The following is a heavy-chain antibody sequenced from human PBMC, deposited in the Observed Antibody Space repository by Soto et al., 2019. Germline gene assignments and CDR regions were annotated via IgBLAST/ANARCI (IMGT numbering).Heavy chain of an antibody. CDR3: WASYYYDSGGHYEAVKPLVY. CDR1: GFTFTSHG. V-gene: IGHV3-30*03. J-gene: IGHJ4*02. CDR2: ISYEGNKT. D-gene: IGHD3-22*01. Sequence: GGSLRLSCAASGFTFTSHGMHWVRQAPGKGLEWVAVISYEGNKTYFADSLKGRFTISRDNSRNTLFLQMNSLRDEDAAIYHFWASYYYDSGGHYEAVKPLVYWGQGTLVTVSS.